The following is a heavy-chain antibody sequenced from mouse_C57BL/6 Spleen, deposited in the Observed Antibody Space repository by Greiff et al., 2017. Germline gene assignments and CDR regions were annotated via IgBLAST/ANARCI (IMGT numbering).Heavy chain of an antibody. CDR3: ARRGYGSRDWYFDV. V-gene: IGHV1-47*01. Sequence: QVQLQQSGAELVKPGASVKMSFKASGYTFTTYPIEWMKQNHGKSLEWIGNFHPYNDDTKYNEKFKGKATLTVEKSSSTVYLELSRLTSDDSAVYYCARRGYGSRDWYFDVWGTGTTVTVSS. J-gene: IGHJ1*03. CDR1: GYTFTTYP. D-gene: IGHD1-1*01. CDR2: FHPYNDDT.